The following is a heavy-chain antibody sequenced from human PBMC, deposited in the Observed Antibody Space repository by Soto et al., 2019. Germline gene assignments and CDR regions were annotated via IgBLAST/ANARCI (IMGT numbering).Heavy chain of an antibody. CDR2: IYYSGSP. J-gene: IGHJ4*02. V-gene: IGHV4-39*01. Sequence: QLQLQESGPGLVKPSETLSLTCTVSGGSISSSSYYWGWIRQPPGKGLEWIGSIYYSGSPYYNPSLNSRVTISVDTSKYQCSLKLSSVTAADTAVYYGARAVDLVDTASVLLDYWGQGTLVTVFS. D-gene: IGHD5-18*01. CDR3: ARAVDLVDTASVLLDY. CDR1: GGSISSSSYY.